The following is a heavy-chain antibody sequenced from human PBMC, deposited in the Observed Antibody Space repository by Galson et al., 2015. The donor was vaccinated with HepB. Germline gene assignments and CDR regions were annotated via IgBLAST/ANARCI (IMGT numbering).Heavy chain of an antibody. Sequence: SLRLSCAASGFTFSSYAMSWVRQAPGKGLEWVSAISGSGGSTYYADSVKGRFTISRDNSKNTLYLQMNSLRAEDTAVYYCAKYDGHYDILTGLNWFDPWGQGTLATVSS. CDR3: AKYDGHYDILTGLNWFDP. D-gene: IGHD3-9*01. V-gene: IGHV3-23*01. J-gene: IGHJ5*02. CDR2: ISGSGGST. CDR1: GFTFSSYA.